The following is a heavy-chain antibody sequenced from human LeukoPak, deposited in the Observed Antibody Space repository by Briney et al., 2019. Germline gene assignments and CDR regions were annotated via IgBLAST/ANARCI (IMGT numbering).Heavy chain of an antibody. Sequence: ASVKVSCKASGYTFTGYYMHWVRQTPGQGLEWMGWINPNSGGTNYAQKFQGRVTMTRDTSISTAYMELSRLRSDDTAVYYCAREIVAAAGTRAFDIWGQGTMVTVSS. D-gene: IGHD6-13*01. V-gene: IGHV1-2*02. CDR3: AREIVAAAGTRAFDI. CDR1: GYTFTGYY. J-gene: IGHJ3*02. CDR2: INPNSGGT.